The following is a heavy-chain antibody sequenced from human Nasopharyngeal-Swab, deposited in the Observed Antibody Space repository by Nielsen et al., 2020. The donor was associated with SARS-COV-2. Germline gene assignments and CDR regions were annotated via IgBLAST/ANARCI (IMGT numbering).Heavy chain of an antibody. CDR3: ARQSWAGYYYDSSGYMDV. V-gene: IGHV4-31*02. CDR2: IYYSGST. Sequence: WIRQPPGKGLEWIGYIYYSGSTYHNPSLKSRVTISVDTSKNQFSLKLSSVTAADTAVYYCARQSWAGYYYDSSGYMDVWGKGTTVTVSS. J-gene: IGHJ6*04. D-gene: IGHD3-22*01.